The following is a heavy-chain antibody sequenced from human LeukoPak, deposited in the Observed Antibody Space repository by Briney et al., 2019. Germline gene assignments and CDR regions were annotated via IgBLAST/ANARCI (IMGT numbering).Heavy chain of an antibody. J-gene: IGHJ5*02. CDR3: AKVGIAVNWFDP. CDR2: ISGSGGST. CDR1: GFTFSSYA. Sequence: GGSLRLSCAASGFTFSSYAMSWVRQAPGKGLEWVSAISGSGGSTYYADSVKGRFTISRDNSKNTLYLQMNGLRAEDTAVYYCAKVGIAVNWFDPWGQGTLVTVSS. V-gene: IGHV3-23*01.